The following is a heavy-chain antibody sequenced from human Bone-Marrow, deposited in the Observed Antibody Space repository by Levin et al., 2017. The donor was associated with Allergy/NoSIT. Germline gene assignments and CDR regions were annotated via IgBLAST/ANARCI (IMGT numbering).Heavy chain of an antibody. J-gene: IGHJ6*02. D-gene: IGHD3-16*01. Sequence: GGSLRLSCAASGFTFGDYAMHWVRQAPGKGLEWVSGISWNGGSIAYADSVKGRFTISRDNAKNSLYLQMNSVRSEDTALYYCAKDMGRRRYFYYYGLDVWGQGTTVIVSS. V-gene: IGHV3-9*01. CDR3: AKDMGRRRYFYYYGLDV. CDR2: ISWNGGSI. CDR1: GFTFGDYA.